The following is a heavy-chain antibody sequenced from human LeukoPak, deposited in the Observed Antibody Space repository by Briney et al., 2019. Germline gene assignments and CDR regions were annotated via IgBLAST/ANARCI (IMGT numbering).Heavy chain of an antibody. Sequence: GRSLRLSCAASGFTFSSYAMHWVRQAPGKGLEWVADISYDGSNKDYADSVKGRFTISRDNSKNTLYVQMNIMRAEDTAVYYCANGDLGWELFWSWGQGTLVTVSS. J-gene: IGHJ4*02. D-gene: IGHD1-26*01. CDR1: GFTFSSYA. CDR2: ISYDGSNK. V-gene: IGHV3-30*18. CDR3: ANGDLGWELFWS.